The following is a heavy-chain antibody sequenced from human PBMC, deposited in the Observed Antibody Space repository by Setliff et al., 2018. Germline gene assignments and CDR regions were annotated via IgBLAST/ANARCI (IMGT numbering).Heavy chain of an antibody. CDR2: IIPIFGTA. D-gene: IGHD6-19*01. Sequence: GASVKVSCKASGGTFSSYAISWVRQAPGQGLEWMGGIIPIFGTANYAQKFQGRVTITADESTSTAYMELSSLRSEDTAVYYCARGEGIVASSGWYPTSFDYWGQGTLVTVSS. CDR3: ARGEGIVASSGWYPTSFDY. J-gene: IGHJ4*02. V-gene: IGHV1-69*13. CDR1: GGTFSSYA.